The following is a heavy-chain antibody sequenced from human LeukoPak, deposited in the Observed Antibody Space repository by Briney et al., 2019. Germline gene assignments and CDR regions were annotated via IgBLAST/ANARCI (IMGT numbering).Heavy chain of an antibody. CDR1: GGSISSYY. J-gene: IGHJ4*02. Sequence: SETLSLTCTVSGGSISSYYWSWIRQPAGKGLEWIGRIYTSGSTNYNPSLKSRVTMSVDTSKNQFSQKLSSVTAADTAVYYCAREGHNSSWYVFDYWGQGTLVTVSS. CDR2: IYTSGST. V-gene: IGHV4-4*07. D-gene: IGHD6-13*01. CDR3: AREGHNSSWYVFDY.